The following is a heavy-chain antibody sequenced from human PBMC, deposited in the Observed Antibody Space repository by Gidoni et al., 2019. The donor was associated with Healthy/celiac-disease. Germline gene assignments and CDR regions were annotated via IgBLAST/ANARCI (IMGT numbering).Heavy chain of an antibody. D-gene: IGHD6-19*01. V-gene: IGHV5-51*01. CDR2: IYPGDSDT. CDR1: GYSFTSYW. Sequence: EVQLVQSGAEVKKPGESLKISCKGSGYSFTSYWIGWVRQMPGKGLEWMVIIYPGDSDTRYSPSFQGQVTISADKSISTAYLQWSSLKASDTAMYYCARHRARGYSSGWFDAFDIWGQGTMVTVSS. J-gene: IGHJ3*02. CDR3: ARHRARGYSSGWFDAFDI.